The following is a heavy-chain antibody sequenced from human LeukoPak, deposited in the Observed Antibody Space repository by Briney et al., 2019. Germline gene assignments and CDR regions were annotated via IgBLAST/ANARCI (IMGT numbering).Heavy chain of an antibody. Sequence: SETLSLTCAVSGYSISSGYYWGWIRQPAGKGLEWIGRIYTSGSTNYNPSLKSRVTISVDTSKNQFSLKLSSVTAADTAVYYCARATYYYDSSGRTDAFDIWGQGTMVTVSS. J-gene: IGHJ3*02. CDR1: GYSISSGYY. CDR2: IYTSGST. D-gene: IGHD3-22*01. V-gene: IGHV4-38-2*01. CDR3: ARATYYYDSSGRTDAFDI.